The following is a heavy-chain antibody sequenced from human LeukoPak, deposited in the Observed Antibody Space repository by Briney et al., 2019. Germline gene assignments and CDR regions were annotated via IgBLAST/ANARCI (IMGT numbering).Heavy chain of an antibody. Sequence: ASVKVSCKASGYTFTSYSMQWVRQAPGQGLEWMGIINPSGGDTGYAQKFQGRVTMTRDTSTSTVYMELSSLRSEDTAVYYCAREKIHVFDIWGQGTTVTVSS. J-gene: IGHJ3*02. CDR1: GYTFTSYS. CDR3: AREKIHVFDI. CDR2: INPSGGDT. V-gene: IGHV1-46*01.